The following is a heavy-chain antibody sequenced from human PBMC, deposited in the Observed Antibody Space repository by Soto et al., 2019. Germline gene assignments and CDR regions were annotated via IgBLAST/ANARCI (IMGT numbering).Heavy chain of an antibody. CDR2: ISPYNGNI. V-gene: IGHV1-18*01. J-gene: IGHJ4*02. CDR1: GYTFFNHA. CDR3: ARESEDPTSNFDY. Sequence: ASVKVSCKASGYTFFNHAISWVRQAPGQGLEWMGWISPYNGNINYSPKFKGRVTMTTDTSTSAAYMEMNSLRAEDTAVYYCARESEDPTSNFDYWGQGTLVTVSS.